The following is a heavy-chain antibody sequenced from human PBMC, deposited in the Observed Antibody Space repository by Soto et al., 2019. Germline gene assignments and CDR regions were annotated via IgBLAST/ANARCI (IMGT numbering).Heavy chain of an antibody. CDR1: GFTFSSYG. V-gene: IGHV3-30*18. D-gene: IGHD1-26*01. CDR2: ISYDGSNK. Sequence: QVQLVESGGGVVQPGRSLRLSCAASGFTFSSYGMHWVRQAPGKGLEWVAVISYDGSNKYYADSVKGRFTISRDNSKNPLYLQMNSLRAEDTAVYYCAKDRVGATGYGMDVWGQGTTVTVSS. J-gene: IGHJ6*02. CDR3: AKDRVGATGYGMDV.